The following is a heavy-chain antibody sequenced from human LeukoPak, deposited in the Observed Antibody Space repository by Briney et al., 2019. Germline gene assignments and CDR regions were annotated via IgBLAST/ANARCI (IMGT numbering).Heavy chain of an antibody. CDR3: ARERGNYLRY. J-gene: IGHJ4*02. CDR1: GITFSSYS. V-gene: IGHV3-48*04. CDR2: ISTSGGTT. Sequence: GGSLRLSCEASGITFSSYSMNWVRQAPGKGLEWISYISTSGGTTHYADSVKGRFTTSRDNAKNSLYLQMTSLRAEDTAVYYCARERGNYLRYWGQGTLVTVSS. D-gene: IGHD3-16*02.